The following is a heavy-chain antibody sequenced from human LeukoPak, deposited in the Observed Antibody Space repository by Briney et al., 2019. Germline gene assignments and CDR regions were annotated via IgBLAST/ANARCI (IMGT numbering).Heavy chain of an antibody. D-gene: IGHD2-2*01. CDR1: GFTFSSYS. J-gene: IGHJ4*02. CDR2: ISSSGSYI. V-gene: IGHV3-21*01. CDR3: ARELDIVVVPAAAFDY. Sequence: GGSLRLSCAASGFTFSSYSMNWVRQAPGKGLEWVSSISSSGSYIYYADSVKGRFTISRDNAKNSLYLQMNSLRAEDTAVYYCARELDIVVVPAAAFDYWGQGTLVTVSS.